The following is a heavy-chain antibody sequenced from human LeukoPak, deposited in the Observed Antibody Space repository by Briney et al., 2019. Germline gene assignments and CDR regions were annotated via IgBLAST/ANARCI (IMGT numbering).Heavy chain of an antibody. CDR1: GFIFSSYA. CDR2: ILYDGSEK. D-gene: IGHD3-3*01. J-gene: IGHJ4*02. Sequence: GGSLRLSCTTSGFIFSSYAMHWVRQAPGKGLEWVAVILYDGSEKFYADSLKGRFTVSRDDSKNTLYLQMNSLRAEDTAVYYCAKEFASDFWSGPIDNWGQGTLVTVSS. V-gene: IGHV3-30*18. CDR3: AKEFASDFWSGPIDN.